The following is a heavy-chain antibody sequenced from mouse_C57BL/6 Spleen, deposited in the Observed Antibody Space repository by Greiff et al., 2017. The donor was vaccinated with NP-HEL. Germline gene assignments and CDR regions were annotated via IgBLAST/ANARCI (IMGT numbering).Heavy chain of an antibody. CDR1: GYSITSGYY. CDR3: ARDRPYGNPFAY. Sequence: ESGPGLVKPSQSLSLTCSVTGYSITSGYYWNWIRQFPGNKLEWMGYISYDGSNNYNPSLKNRISITRDTSKNQFFLKLNSVTTEDTATYYCARDRPYGNPFAYWGQGTLVTVSA. D-gene: IGHD2-1*01. J-gene: IGHJ3*01. CDR2: ISYDGSN. V-gene: IGHV3-6*01.